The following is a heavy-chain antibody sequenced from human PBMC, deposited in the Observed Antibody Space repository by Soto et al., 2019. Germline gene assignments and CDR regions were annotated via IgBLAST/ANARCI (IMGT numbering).Heavy chain of an antibody. J-gene: IGHJ6*02. CDR1: GGTFSSYT. CDR3: ARDRFSVAETYYYGMDV. CDR2: IIPILGIA. V-gene: IGHV1-69*08. Sequence: QVQLVQSGAEVKKPGSSVKVSCKASGGTFSSYTISWVRQAPGQGLEWMGRIIPILGIANYAQKFQGRVTITADKSTSTAYMELSSLRSEDTAVYYCARDRFSVAETYYYGMDVWGQGTTVTVSS. D-gene: IGHD6-19*01.